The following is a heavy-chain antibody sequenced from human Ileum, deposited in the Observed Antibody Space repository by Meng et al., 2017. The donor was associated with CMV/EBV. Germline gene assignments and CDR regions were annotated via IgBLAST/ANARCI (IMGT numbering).Heavy chain of an antibody. V-gene: IGHV4-39*07. Sequence: QLKLEESGPGLVNPSETLSLTCTASGGSTTSSTYYWGWIRQPPGKGLEWIGSVYYSGTTYYNPSLKSRVNMSIDTSKNRFSLKLSSATAADTAVYYCARNVGFYSSQIAYWGQGALVTVSS. CDR3: ARNVGFYSSQIAY. J-gene: IGHJ4*02. CDR2: VYYSGTT. D-gene: IGHD3-3*01. CDR1: GGSTTSSTYY.